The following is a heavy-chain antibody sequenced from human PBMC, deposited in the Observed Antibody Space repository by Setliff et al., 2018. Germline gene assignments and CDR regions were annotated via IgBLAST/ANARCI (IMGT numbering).Heavy chain of an antibody. CDR1: DGSFSRYY. CDR3: ARRWNFGPYGSGIHDGFDM. J-gene: IGHJ3*02. CDR2: INHYGST. V-gene: IGHV4-34*01. Sequence: SETLSLTCAVYDGSFSRYYWSWIRQPPGKGLEWIGEINHYGSTKYKSSLRGRVTISLDTAENQFSLKLTSVTAADTAVYYCARRWNFGPYGSGIHDGFDMWGQGTMVTVSS. D-gene: IGHD3-10*01.